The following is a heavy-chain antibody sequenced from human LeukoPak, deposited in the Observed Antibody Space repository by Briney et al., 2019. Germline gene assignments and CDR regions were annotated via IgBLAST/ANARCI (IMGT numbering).Heavy chain of an antibody. Sequence: GASVKVSCKASGYTFTGYYMHWVRQAPGQGLEWMGWINPNSGGTNYAQKFQGWVTMTRDTSISTAYMELSRLRSDDTAVYYCARRGFYYYYGMDVWGQGTTVTVSS. CDR2: INPNSGGT. V-gene: IGHV1-2*04. CDR1: GYTFTGYY. CDR3: ARRGFYYYYGMDV. D-gene: IGHD3-10*01. J-gene: IGHJ6*02.